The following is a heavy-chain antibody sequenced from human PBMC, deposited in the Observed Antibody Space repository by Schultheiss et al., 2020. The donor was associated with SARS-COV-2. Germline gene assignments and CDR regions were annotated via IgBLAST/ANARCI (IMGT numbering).Heavy chain of an antibody. J-gene: IGHJ6*02. V-gene: IGHV1-69*13. CDR3: AEGRLEYSSSRRGMDV. Sequence: SVKVSCKASGYTFTSYAISWVRQAPGQGLEWMGGIIPIFGTANYAQKFQGRVTITADESTSTAYMELSSLRSEDTAVYYCAEGRLEYSSSRRGMDVWGQGTTVTVSS. D-gene: IGHD6-6*01. CDR2: IIPIFGTA. CDR1: GYTFTSYA.